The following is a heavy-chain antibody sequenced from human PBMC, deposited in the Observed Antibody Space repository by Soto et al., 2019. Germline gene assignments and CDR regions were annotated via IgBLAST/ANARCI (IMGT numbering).Heavy chain of an antibody. D-gene: IGHD3-22*01. Sequence: ASVKLSCKASAYTLTSDGISWLRQAPGRGLEWMGWINPGNGNTKYSQQFQGRVIIDRDTSASTAYMELSSLRSEDTAVYYCARGGYFDSSNYLAYWGLGTLVTVS. CDR1: AYTLTSDG. CDR3: ARGGYFDSSNYLAY. CDR2: INPGNGNT. J-gene: IGHJ4*02. V-gene: IGHV1-3*01.